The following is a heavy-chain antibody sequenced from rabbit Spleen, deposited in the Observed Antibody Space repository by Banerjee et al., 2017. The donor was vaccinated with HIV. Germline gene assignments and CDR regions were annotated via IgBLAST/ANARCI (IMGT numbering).Heavy chain of an antibody. CDR1: GIDFTKYY. CDR3: ARAIVPWLGLTRLDL. J-gene: IGHJ3*01. D-gene: IGHD4-1*01. Sequence: QLTETGGGLVQPGGSLTLSCKASGIDFTKYYITWVRQAPGKGLEWIGIIYAAKGSTDYASWVNGRFTISSDNAQSTVDLKMTSLTAADMATYFCARAIVPWLGLTRLDLWGQGTLVTVS. CDR2: IYAAKGST. V-gene: IGHV1S7*01.